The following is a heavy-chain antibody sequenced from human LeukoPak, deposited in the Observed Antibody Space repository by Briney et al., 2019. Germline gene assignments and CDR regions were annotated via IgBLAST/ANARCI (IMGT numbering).Heavy chain of an antibody. CDR3: VRSAATSYDAFDI. CDR1: GFTLSSYA. D-gene: IGHD6-25*01. V-gene: IGHV3-64D*06. J-gene: IGHJ3*02. CDR2: ISMNGGIT. Sequence: GGSRRHSCLPAGFTLSSYAMHWVRQAPGKGLEYVSAISMNGGITYYTDSVKGGFTISRDNSKNTLYLQMSSLRAEDPAVYYCVRSAATSYDAFDIWGQGTMVTVSS.